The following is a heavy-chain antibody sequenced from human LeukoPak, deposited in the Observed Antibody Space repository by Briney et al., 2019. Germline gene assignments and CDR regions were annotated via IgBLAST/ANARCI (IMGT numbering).Heavy chain of an antibody. Sequence: GESLKISCKGSGYSFTSYWIGWVRQMPGKGLEWMGMIYPGDSDTRYSPSFQGQVTISADKSISTAYLQWSSLKASDTAMYYCARTPPYCSGGSCYDWFDPWGQGTLVTVSS. CDR3: ARTPPYCSGGSCYDWFDP. CDR2: IYPGDSDT. V-gene: IGHV5-51*01. CDR1: GYSFTSYW. J-gene: IGHJ5*02. D-gene: IGHD2-15*01.